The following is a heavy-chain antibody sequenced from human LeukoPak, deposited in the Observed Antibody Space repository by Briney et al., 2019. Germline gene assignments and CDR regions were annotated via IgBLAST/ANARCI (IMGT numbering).Heavy chain of an antibody. D-gene: IGHD1-14*01. CDR3: ARDRWPSGFDS. Sequence: GGSLRPSCAASGFTFSSYWMHWVRQAPGKGLVWVSRIKTDGTSTRYADSVEGRFTISRDNAKNTLYLQMNSLRAEDTAVYYCARDRWPSGFDSWGQGTLVTVSS. CDR2: IKTDGTST. V-gene: IGHV3-74*01. J-gene: IGHJ4*02. CDR1: GFTFSSYW.